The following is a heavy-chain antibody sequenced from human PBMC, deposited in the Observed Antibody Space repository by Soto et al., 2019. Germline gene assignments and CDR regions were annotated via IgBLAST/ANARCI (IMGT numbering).Heavy chain of an antibody. CDR2: ISWNSGSI. D-gene: IGHD5-18*01. CDR3: AKDIVGDSYGYVKHYYYGRDG. J-gene: IGHJ6*02. CDR1: GFTFDDYA. Sequence: HPGGSLRLSCAASGFTFDDYAMHWVRQAPGKGLEWVSGISWNSGSIGYADSVKGRFTISRDNAKNSLYLQMNSLRAEDTALYYCAKDIVGDSYGYVKHYYYGRDGWGQGTTVTVAS. V-gene: IGHV3-9*01.